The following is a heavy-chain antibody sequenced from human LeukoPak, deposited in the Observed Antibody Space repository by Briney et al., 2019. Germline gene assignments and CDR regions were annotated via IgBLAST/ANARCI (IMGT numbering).Heavy chain of an antibody. CDR1: GGSISNSNYY. CDR3: MRHEEEDGYNAKPFDF. CDR2: IYYSGNT. D-gene: IGHD5-24*01. Sequence: SETLSLTCTVSGGSISNSNYYWGWVRQPPGKGLEWIGTIYYSGNTYYTPSLKSRVTISVDTSKNQFSLRLSSVTAADTAVYFCMRHEEEDGYNAKPFDFWGQGTLVTVSS. J-gene: IGHJ4*02. V-gene: IGHV4-39*01.